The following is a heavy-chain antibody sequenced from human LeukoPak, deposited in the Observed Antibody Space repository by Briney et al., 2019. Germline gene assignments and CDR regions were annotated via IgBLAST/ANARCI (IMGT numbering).Heavy chain of an antibody. J-gene: IGHJ4*02. CDR1: GYTFTGYY. Sequence: RASVKVSCKASGYTFTGYYMHWVRQAPGQGLEWMGWINPNSGGTNYAQKFQGRVTMTRDTSISTAYMELSRLRSDDTAVYYCGRSPDAAAAEAYYFDYWGQGTLVTVSS. CDR3: GRSPDAAAAEAYYFDY. V-gene: IGHV1-2*02. CDR2: INPNSGGT. D-gene: IGHD6-13*01.